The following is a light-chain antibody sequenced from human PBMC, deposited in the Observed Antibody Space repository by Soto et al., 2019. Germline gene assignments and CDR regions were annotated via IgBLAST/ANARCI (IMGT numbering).Light chain of an antibody. CDR3: QQANSFPIT. Sequence: DIPMTQSPSAVSASVGDRVTITCRASQGISTWLAWYQQKPGKAPKLLIYEASSLQSGVPSRFRGSGSGTDFTLTISSLQPEDSASYFCQQANSFPITFGQGTRLEIK. CDR2: EAS. CDR1: QGISTW. V-gene: IGKV1-12*01. J-gene: IGKJ5*01.